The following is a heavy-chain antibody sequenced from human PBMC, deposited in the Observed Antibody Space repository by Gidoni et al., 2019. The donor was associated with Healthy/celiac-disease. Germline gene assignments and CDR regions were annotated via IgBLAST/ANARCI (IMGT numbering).Heavy chain of an antibody. CDR2: INHSGST. CDR3: ASYSSGYYFDY. D-gene: IGHD3-22*01. Sequence: QVQLQQWGAGLLKPSETLSLTCAVYGGSFSGYYWSWIRQPPGKGLEWIGEINHSGSTNYNPSLKSRVTISVDTSKNQFSLKLSSVTAADTAVYYCASYSSGYYFDYRGQGTLVTVSS. J-gene: IGHJ4*02. V-gene: IGHV4-34*01. CDR1: GGSFSGYY.